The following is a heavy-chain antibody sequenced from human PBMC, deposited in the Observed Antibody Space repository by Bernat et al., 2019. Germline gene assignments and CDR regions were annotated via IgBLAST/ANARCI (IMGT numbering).Heavy chain of an antibody. V-gene: IGHV3-30*04. CDR1: GFTFSDYS. CDR3: GRGGGAVYHYNGMDV. CDR2: VSYDGRNK. J-gene: IGHJ6*02. D-gene: IGHD3-16*01. Sequence: VQLVESGGGVVQPGRSLRLSCVASGFTFSDYSLHWVRQAPGKGLEWVAVVSYDGRNKYYADSVQARFIISSDDSENTLYLQMDSLKSEDTAVYYWGRGGGAVYHYNGMDVWGRGTTVTVSS.